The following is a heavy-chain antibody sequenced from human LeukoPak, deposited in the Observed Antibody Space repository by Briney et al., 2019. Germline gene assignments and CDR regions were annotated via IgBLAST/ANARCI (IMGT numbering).Heavy chain of an antibody. D-gene: IGHD5-18*01. J-gene: IGHJ4*02. V-gene: IGHV3-23*01. CDR3: AKPRIQPWLLSSFFDY. CDR1: GFTFSSYA. Sequence: PGGSLRLFCASSGFTFSSYAISCVRQAPGKGLEWVSAISGSGGSTYYADSVKGRFTISRDNSKNTLYLQMNSLRAEDTAVYYCAKPRIQPWLLSSFFDYWGQGTLVTVSS. CDR2: ISGSGGST.